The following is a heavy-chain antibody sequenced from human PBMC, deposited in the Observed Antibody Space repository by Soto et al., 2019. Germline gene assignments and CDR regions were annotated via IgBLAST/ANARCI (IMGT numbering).Heavy chain of an antibody. V-gene: IGHV3-7*01. CDR1: GLTFSSYW. D-gene: IGHD4-4*01. CDR3: ARVGTTVTKLDY. Sequence: EVQLVESGGDLVQPGGSLRLSCAASGLTFSSYWMNWVRQAPGEGLEWVANIKQDGSDKYYVDSVKGRFTISRDNAKNSLYLQMNSLRAEDTAVYYCARVGTTVTKLDYWGQGTMVSVSS. CDR2: IKQDGSDK. J-gene: IGHJ4*02.